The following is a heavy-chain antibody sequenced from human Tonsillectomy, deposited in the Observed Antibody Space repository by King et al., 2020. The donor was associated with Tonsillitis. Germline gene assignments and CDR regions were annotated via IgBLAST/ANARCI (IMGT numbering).Heavy chain of an antibody. CDR1: GFTFSSYG. J-gene: IGHJ4*02. CDR3: AKLPTRDYFDY. V-gene: IGHV3-30*18. Sequence: VQLVESGGGVVQPGRSLRLSCAASGFTFSSYGMHWVRQAPGKGLEWVAVISYDGSNKYYADSVKGRFTISRDNSKNTLYLQMNSLRAEDTAVYYCAKLPTRDYFDYWGQGTLVTVSS. CDR2: ISYDGSNK.